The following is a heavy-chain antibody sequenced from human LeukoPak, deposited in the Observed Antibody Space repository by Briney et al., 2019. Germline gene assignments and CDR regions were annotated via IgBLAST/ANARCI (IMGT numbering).Heavy chain of an antibody. J-gene: IGHJ5*02. Sequence: ASVKVSCKASGYTFTSYYMHWVRQAPGQGLEWMGVINPRGTATIYAEKFKGRIILTRGMSTTTDYMELSSLKSDDTAVYYCARDNSMHERGWWFDPWGQGTLVTVSS. CDR1: GYTFTSYY. CDR3: ARDNSMHERGWWFDP. D-gene: IGHD4-23*01. CDR2: INPRGTAT. V-gene: IGHV1-46*01.